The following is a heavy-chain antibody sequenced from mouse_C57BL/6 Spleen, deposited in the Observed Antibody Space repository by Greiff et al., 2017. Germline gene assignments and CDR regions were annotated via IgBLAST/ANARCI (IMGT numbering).Heavy chain of an antibody. Sequence: EVQLQQSGPELVKPGASVKIPCKASGYTFTDYNMDWVKQSHGKSLEWIGDINPNNGGTIYNQKFKGKATLTVDKSSSTAYMELRSLTSEDTAVYYCARRIWDYYAMDYWGQGTSVTVSS. CDR1: GYTFTDYN. CDR2: INPNNGGT. CDR3: ARRIWDYYAMDY. V-gene: IGHV1-18*01. J-gene: IGHJ4*01.